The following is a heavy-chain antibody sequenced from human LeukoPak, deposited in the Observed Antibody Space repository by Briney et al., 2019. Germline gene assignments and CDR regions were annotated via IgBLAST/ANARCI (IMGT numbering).Heavy chain of an antibody. CDR2: INHSGST. CDR3: ARADIVVVPAGPRAVCASDI. CDR1: GGSFSGYY. J-gene: IGHJ3*02. Sequence: ETLSLTCAVYGGSFSGYYWSWIRQPPGKGLEWIGEINHSGSTNYNPSLKSRVTISVDTSKNQFSLKLSSVTAADTAVYYCARADIVVVPAGPRAVCASDIWGQGTMVTVSS. V-gene: IGHV4-34*01. D-gene: IGHD2-2*01.